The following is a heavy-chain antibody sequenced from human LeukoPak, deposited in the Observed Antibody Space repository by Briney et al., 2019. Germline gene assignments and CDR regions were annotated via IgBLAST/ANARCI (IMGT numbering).Heavy chain of an antibody. CDR2: IYYSGST. Sequence: SETLSLTCTVSGGSISSSSYYWGWIRQPPGKGLEWIGSIYYSGSTYYNPSLKSRVTISVDTSKNQFSLKLSSVTAADTAVYYCARQVGPGSYFYYMDVWGKGTTVTVSS. J-gene: IGHJ6*03. V-gene: IGHV4-39*01. CDR1: GGSISSSSYY. D-gene: IGHD2-15*01. CDR3: ARQVGPGSYFYYMDV.